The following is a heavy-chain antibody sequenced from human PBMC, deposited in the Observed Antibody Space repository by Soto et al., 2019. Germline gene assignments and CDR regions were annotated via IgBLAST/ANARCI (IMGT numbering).Heavy chain of an antibody. J-gene: IGHJ6*03. V-gene: IGHV3-7*01. D-gene: IGHD3-10*01. CDR3: ARDQGLMVRGVIFYYYYMDV. Sequence: GGSMRLSCAASGFTFSSYWMSWVRQAPGKGLEWVANIKQDGSEKYYVDSVKGRVTIYRDNAKNSLYLQMNSLRAEDTAVYYCARDQGLMVRGVIFYYYYMDVWGKGTTVTVSS. CDR1: GFTFSSYW. CDR2: IKQDGSEK.